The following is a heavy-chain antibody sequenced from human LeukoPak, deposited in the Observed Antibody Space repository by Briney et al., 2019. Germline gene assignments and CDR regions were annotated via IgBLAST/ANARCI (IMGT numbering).Heavy chain of an antibody. V-gene: IGHV1-2*02. CDR2: INPNSGGT. D-gene: IGHD3-9*01. CDR1: GYTFTVYY. CDR3: ARGRLDYDILTGEVPRYYYYGMDV. J-gene: IGHJ6*02. Sequence: ASVTVSCKASGYTFTVYYMHWVRQAPGQGLEWMGWINPNSGGTNYAQKFQGRVTMTRDTSISTAYMELSRLRSDDTAVYYCARGRLDYDILTGEVPRYYYYGMDVWGQGTTVTVSS.